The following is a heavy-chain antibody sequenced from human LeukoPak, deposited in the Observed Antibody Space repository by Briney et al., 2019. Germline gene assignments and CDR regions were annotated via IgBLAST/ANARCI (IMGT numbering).Heavy chain of an antibody. Sequence: PGGSLRLPCAATGFTFSSYGMSWVRQAPGKGLEWVSATNGDGASTYYADSVKGRFTISRDNSKNMLYLQMNSLTVEDTAVYYCAVYNWGFDWWGQGTLVTVSS. J-gene: IGHJ4*02. V-gene: IGHV3-23*01. CDR2: TNGDGAST. CDR1: GFTFSSYG. CDR3: AVYNWGFDW. D-gene: IGHD7-27*01.